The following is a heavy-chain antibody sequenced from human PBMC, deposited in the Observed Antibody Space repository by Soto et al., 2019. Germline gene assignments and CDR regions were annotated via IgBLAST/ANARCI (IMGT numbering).Heavy chain of an antibody. D-gene: IGHD3-22*01. J-gene: IGHJ5*02. Sequence: SGPTLVNPTQTLTLTCTFSGLSLSTSGVGVGWIRQPPGKALEWLALIYWDDDKRYSPSLKSRLTITKDTSKNQVVLTMTNMEPVDTATYYCAHRRSTYYYDSTFDPWGQGTLVTVSS. CDR3: AHRRSTYYYDSTFDP. CDR2: IYWDDDK. V-gene: IGHV2-5*02. CDR1: GLSLSTSGVG.